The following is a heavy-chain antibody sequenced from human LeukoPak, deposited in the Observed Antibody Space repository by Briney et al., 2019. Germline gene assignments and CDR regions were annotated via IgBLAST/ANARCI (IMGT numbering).Heavy chain of an antibody. J-gene: IGHJ4*02. CDR1: GFTFSSYG. Sequence: GGSLRLSCAASGFTFSSYGMHWVRQAPGKGLEWVAVIWYDGSNKYYADSVKGRFTISRDNSKNSLYLQMNSLRAEDTAVYYCARDQGYSARGSCDYWGQGTLVTVSS. CDR3: ARDQGYSARGSCDY. V-gene: IGHV3-33*01. CDR2: IWYDGSNK. D-gene: IGHD1-26*01.